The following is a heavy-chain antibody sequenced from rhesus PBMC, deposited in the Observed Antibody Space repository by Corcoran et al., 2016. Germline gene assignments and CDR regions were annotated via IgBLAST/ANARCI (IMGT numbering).Heavy chain of an antibody. V-gene: IGHV4S11*01. D-gene: IGHD1-26*01. CDR2: IGGSSGST. Sequence: QVQLQESGPELVKPSETLSLTCAVSGGSISSNYWSWIRQPPGKGLEWVGYIGGSSGSTNYNPSLKSRVTLSVDTSKNQLSLKLSSVTAADPAVYYCARGTGTNRFDVWGPGVLVTVSS. J-gene: IGHJ5-1*01. CDR1: GGSISSNY. CDR3: ARGTGTNRFDV.